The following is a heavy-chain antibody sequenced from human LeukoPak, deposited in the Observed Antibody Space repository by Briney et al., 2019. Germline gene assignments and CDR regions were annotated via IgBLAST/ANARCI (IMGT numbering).Heavy chain of an antibody. CDR3: ARDVLGYDSSASD. Sequence: ASVKVSCKASGYTFTGYYIHWVRQAPGQGLEWMGWVNSNIGDTYYAQKFRGRLAITRDKSITTVHMELSSLRSNDTAVYYCARDVLGYDSSASDWGQGTLVTVSS. CDR2: VNSNIGDT. V-gene: IGHV1-2*02. D-gene: IGHD3-22*01. J-gene: IGHJ4*02. CDR1: GYTFTGYY.